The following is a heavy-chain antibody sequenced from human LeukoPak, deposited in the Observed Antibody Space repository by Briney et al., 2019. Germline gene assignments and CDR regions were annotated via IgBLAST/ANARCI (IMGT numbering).Heavy chain of an antibody. CDR1: VGTFTIYT. Sequence: SVKGSCKASVGTFTIYTISWVRQAPGQGLEWVGGVIPIIGTANYAQKLQGRVTITADESTSTAYMELSSLRSEDTAVYYCARGSMDRGVSLGFDPWGQGTLVTVSS. V-gene: IGHV1-69*13. D-gene: IGHD3-10*01. CDR3: ARGSMDRGVSLGFDP. J-gene: IGHJ5*02. CDR2: VIPIIGTA.